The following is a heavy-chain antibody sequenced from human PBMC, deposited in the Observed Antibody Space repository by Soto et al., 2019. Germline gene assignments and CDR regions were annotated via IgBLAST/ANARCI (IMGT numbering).Heavy chain of an antibody. J-gene: IGHJ4*02. D-gene: IGHD3-9*01. CDR3: ARLEPSYDILTGYYFEY. Sequence: GESLKISCKGSGYTFTTYWIGWVRQMPGKGLEWMGIIYPGDSDTKYSPSFQGQVTIPADKSISTAYLQWSSLKASDTAVYYCARLEPSYDILTGYYFEYWGQGTLVTVSS. CDR1: GYTFTTYW. V-gene: IGHV5-51*01. CDR2: IYPGDSDT.